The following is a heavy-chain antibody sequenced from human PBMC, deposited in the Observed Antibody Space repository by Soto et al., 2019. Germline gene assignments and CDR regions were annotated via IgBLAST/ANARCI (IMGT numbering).Heavy chain of an antibody. CDR2: IIPILGIA. CDR3: ARGGGDSSGYYDFDY. J-gene: IGHJ4*02. Sequence: ASVKVSCKASGGTFSSYAISWVRQAPGQGLEWMGWIIPILGIANYAQKFQGRVTITADKSTSTAYMELSSLRSEDTAVYYCARGGGDSSGYYDFDYWGQGTLVTVSS. CDR1: GGTFSSYA. V-gene: IGHV1-69*10. D-gene: IGHD3-22*01.